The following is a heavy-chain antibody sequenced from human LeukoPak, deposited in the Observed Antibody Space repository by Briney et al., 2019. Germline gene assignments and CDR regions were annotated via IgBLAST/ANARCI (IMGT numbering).Heavy chain of an antibody. J-gene: IGHJ4*02. CDR3: ARATAMVPKHYFDY. Sequence: GGSLRLSCAASGFTFTSYSMNWVRQAPGKGLEWVSYISSSRSSIYYADSVKGRFTVSRDNAKDSLFLQMNSLRDEDTAVYYCARATAMVPKHYFDYWGQGTLVTVSS. CDR1: GFTFTSYS. V-gene: IGHV3-48*02. D-gene: IGHD5-18*01. CDR2: ISSSRSSI.